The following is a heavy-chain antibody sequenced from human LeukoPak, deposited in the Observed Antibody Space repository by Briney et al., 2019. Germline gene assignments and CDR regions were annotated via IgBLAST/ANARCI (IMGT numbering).Heavy chain of an antibody. CDR1: GFTFSSYW. Sequence: GGSLRLSCAASGFTFSSYWMHWVRQAPGKGLVWVSRITSDGSTSVYADSVKGRFTISRDNAKNTLYLQMNSLTAEDTAVYYCARGRGTYSDYWGQGTLVTVSS. V-gene: IGHV3-74*01. D-gene: IGHD1-26*01. J-gene: IGHJ4*02. CDR3: ARGRGTYSDY. CDR2: ITSDGSTS.